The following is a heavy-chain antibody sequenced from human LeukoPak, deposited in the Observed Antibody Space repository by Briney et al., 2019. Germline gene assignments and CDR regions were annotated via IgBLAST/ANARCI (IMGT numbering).Heavy chain of an antibody. D-gene: IGHD1-14*01. CDR3: ARVRKRRDLDRIGNQHDYFYYYMDV. J-gene: IGHJ6*03. V-gene: IGHV3-48*03. CDR2: ISSSGSTI. CDR1: GFTFSSYE. Sequence: GGSLRLSCAASGFTFSSYEMNWVRQAPGKGLEWVSYISSSGSTIYYADSVKGRFTISRDNAKNSLYLQMTSLRAEDTAVYYCARVRKRRDLDRIGNQHDYFYYYMDVWGKGTTVTISS.